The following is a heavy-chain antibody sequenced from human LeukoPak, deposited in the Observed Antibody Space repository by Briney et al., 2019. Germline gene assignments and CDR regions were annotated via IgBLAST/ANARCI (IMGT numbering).Heavy chain of an antibody. CDR2: IYYSGTT. Sequence: PSETLSLTCTVSGGSISSYYWSWIRQPPGKGLEWIGDIYYSGTTNYNPSLKSRVTISVDTSKNQFSLKLSSVTAADTAVYYCARGVYIAAAQYGYWGQGTPVTVSS. J-gene: IGHJ4*02. CDR3: ARGVYIAAAQYGY. CDR1: GGSISSYY. V-gene: IGHV4-59*01. D-gene: IGHD6-13*01.